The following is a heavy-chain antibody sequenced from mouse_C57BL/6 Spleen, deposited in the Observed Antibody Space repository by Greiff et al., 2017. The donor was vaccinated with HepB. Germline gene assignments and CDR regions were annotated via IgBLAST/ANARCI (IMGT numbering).Heavy chain of an antibody. CDR3: ARRQYYCDY. CDR1: GYTFTSYW. J-gene: IGHJ2*01. CDR2: IDPSDSYT. Sequence: QVQLQQPGAELVRPGTSVKLSCKASGYTFTSYWMHWVKQRPGQGLEWIGVIDPSDSYTNYNQKFKGKATLTVDTSSSTAYMQLSSLTSEDSAVYYCARRQYYCDYWGQGTTLTVSS. V-gene: IGHV1-59*01.